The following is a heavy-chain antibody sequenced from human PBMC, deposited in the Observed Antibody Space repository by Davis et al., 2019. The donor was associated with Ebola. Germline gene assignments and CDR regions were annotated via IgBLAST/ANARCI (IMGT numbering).Heavy chain of an antibody. J-gene: IGHJ4*02. D-gene: IGHD2-15*01. CDR2: ISWNSGSI. CDR3: AKDRSVVVVAATRPLDY. V-gene: IGHV3-9*01. CDR1: GFTFDDYA. Sequence: SLKISCATSGFTFDDYAMHWVRQAPGKGLEWVSGISWNSGSIGYADSVKGRFTISRDNSKNTLYLQMNSLRAEDTAVYYCAKDRSVVVVAATRPLDYWGQGTLVTVSS.